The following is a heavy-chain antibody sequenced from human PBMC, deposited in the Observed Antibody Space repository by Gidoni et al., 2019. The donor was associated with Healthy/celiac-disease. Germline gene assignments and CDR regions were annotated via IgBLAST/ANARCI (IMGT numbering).Heavy chain of an antibody. CDR2: IIPIFGAA. CDR3: ARAGHYDYVWGSYRGDY. V-gene: IGHV1-69*01. J-gene: IGHJ4*02. Sequence: QVQLVQSGAEVKKPGSSVKVSCKASGGTFSRFAISWVRQAPGQGLEWMGGIIPIFGAANYAQKFQGRVTITADESTSTAYMELSSLRSEDTAVYYCARAGHYDYVWGSYRGDYWGQGTLVTVSS. D-gene: IGHD3-16*02. CDR1: GGTFSRFA.